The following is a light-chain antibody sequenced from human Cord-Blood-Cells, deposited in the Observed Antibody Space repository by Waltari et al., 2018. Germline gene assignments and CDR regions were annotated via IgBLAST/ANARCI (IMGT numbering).Light chain of an antibody. CDR1: QSISSY. V-gene: IGKV1-39*01. CDR3: QQSYSTPRT. Sequence: DIQMTQSPSSLSASVGARVTITCRASQSISSYLNWYQQKPGKAPKLLIYAASSLQSGDPSRFSGSGSGTDFTLTISSLQPEDFATYYCQQSYSTPRTFAQGTKVEIK. J-gene: IGKJ1*01. CDR2: AAS.